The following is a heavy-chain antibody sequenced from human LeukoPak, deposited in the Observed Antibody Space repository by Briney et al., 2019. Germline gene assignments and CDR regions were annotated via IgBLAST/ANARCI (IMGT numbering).Heavy chain of an antibody. CDR1: GGTFSSYA. Sequence: SVKVSCKASGGTFSSYAISWVRQAPGQGLEWMGGIIPIFGTANYAQKFQGRVTITADESTSKAYMELSSLRSEDTAVYYCARLHDYSKVVLPYGWFDPWGQGTLVTVSS. D-gene: IGHD4-11*01. CDR3: ARLHDYSKVVLPYGWFDP. CDR2: IIPIFGTA. V-gene: IGHV1-69*13. J-gene: IGHJ5*02.